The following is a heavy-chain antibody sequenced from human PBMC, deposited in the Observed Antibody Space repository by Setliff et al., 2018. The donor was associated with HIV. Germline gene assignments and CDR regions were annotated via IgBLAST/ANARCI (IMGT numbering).Heavy chain of an antibody. V-gene: IGHV4-4*08. J-gene: IGHJ6*02. CDR3: ARHGKQLVERRIGAMDV. CDR2: IHTTGSP. Sequence: PSETLSLTCTISGVYISNYHWGWIRQPPGRGLEWIGSIHTTGSPKNNPSLQSRVSISIDMAKSLFSLELSSVTAADTAVYYCARHGKQLVERRIGAMDVWGQGTTVTVSS. D-gene: IGHD6-6*01. CDR1: GVYISNYH.